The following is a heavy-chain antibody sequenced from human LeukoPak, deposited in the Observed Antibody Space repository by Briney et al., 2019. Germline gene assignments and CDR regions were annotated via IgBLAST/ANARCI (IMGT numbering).Heavy chain of an antibody. V-gene: IGHV4-38-2*02. Sequence: PSETLSLTCTVSGYSISSGYYWGWIRQPPGKGLEWIGSIYHSGSTYYNPSLKSRVTISVDTSKNKFSLKLSSVTAADTAVYYCARVLIVVPEHWFDPWGQGTLVTVSS. D-gene: IGHD2-2*01. CDR3: ARVLIVVPEHWFDP. CDR2: IYHSGST. CDR1: GYSISSGYY. J-gene: IGHJ5*02.